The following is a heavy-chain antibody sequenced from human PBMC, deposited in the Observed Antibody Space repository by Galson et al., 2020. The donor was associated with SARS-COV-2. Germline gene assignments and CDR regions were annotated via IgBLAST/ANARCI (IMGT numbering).Heavy chain of an antibody. J-gene: IGHJ6*02. CDR2: ISYDGSNK. CDR1: GFTFSSYG. CDR3: AKDQYSSSWGGYYYGMDV. V-gene: IGHV3-30*18. Sequence: TGGSLRLSCAASGFTFSSYGMHWVRQAPGKGLEWVAVISYDGSNKYYADSVKGRFTISRDNSKNTLYLQMKRLRAEDTAVYYCAKDQYSSSWGGYYYGMDVWGQGTTVTVSS. D-gene: IGHD6-13*01.